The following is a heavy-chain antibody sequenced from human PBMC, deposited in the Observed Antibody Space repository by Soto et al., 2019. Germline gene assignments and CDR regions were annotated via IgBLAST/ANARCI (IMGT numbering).Heavy chain of an antibody. Sequence: SETLSLTCTVSGGSISSYYWSWIRQPPGKGLEWIGYIYYSGSTNYNPSLKSRVTISVDTSKNQFSLKLTSVTAADTAVYYCARRYGGNFDYWGQGNLVTVSS. CDR3: ARRYGGNFDY. D-gene: IGHD1-26*01. V-gene: IGHV4-59*01. J-gene: IGHJ4*02. CDR2: IYYSGST. CDR1: GGSISSYY.